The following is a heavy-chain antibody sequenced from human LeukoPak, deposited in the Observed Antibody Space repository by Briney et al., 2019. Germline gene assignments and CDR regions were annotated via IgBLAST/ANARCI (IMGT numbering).Heavy chain of an antibody. D-gene: IGHD6-19*01. CDR3: AKGPRQWLVTGVFDI. J-gene: IGHJ3*02. CDR1: GFTFSSYG. Sequence: GGSLRLSCAASGFTFSSYGMHWVRQAPGKGLEWVAVISYDGSNKYYATSVKCRFTISRDNSKNTLYLQMNSLRAEDTAVYYCAKGPRQWLVTGVFDIWGQGTMVTVSS. CDR2: ISYDGSNK. V-gene: IGHV3-30*18.